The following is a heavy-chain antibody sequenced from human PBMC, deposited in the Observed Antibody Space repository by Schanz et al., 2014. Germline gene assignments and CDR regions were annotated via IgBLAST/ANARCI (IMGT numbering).Heavy chain of an antibody. V-gene: IGHV3-NL1*01. CDR1: GFTFSSYG. D-gene: IGHD6-13*01. J-gene: IGHJ4*01. CDR2: IYSGIGA. Sequence: QVQLVESGGGVVQPGGSLRLSCAASGFTFSSYGMHWVRQAPGKGLEWVSVIYSGIGAYYADSVKDRFTVSRDNSKNTVYLQMNRLRAEDTAVYYCAREQIMAAAGLVDYWGHGTLXTVSS. CDR3: AREQIMAAAGLVDY.